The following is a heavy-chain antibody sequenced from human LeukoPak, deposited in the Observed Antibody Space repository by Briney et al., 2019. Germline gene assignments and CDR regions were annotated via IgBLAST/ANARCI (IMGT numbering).Heavy chain of an antibody. CDR2: IYHSGST. CDR3: ASITVTTGGSDY. Sequence: TSETLSLTCTVSGYSISSGYYWGWIRQPPGKGLEWIGSIYHSGSTYYKPSLKSRVTISVDTSKNQFSLKLSSVTAADTAVYYCASITVTTGGSDYWGQGTLVTVSS. D-gene: IGHD4-17*01. V-gene: IGHV4-38-2*02. J-gene: IGHJ4*02. CDR1: GYSISSGYY.